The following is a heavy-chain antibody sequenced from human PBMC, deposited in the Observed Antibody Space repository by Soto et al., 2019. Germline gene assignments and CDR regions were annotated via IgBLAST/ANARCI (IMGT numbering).Heavy chain of an antibody. J-gene: IGHJ4*02. CDR1: GCTRSSYS. CDR2: ISSSSTI. Sequence: GGSLRLSCASSGCTRSSYSMNWVRQAPGKGLEWVSYISSSSTIYYADSVKGRFTISRDNAKNSLYLQMNSLRAEDTAVYYCARYHFDYWGQGTLVTVSS. CDR3: ARYHFDY. V-gene: IGHV3-48*01.